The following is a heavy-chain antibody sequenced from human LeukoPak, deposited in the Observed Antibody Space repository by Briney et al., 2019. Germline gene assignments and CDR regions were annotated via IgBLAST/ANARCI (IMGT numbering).Heavy chain of an antibody. CDR2: INPSGGST. J-gene: IGHJ4*02. Sequence: ASVTVSCKASGYTFTSYYMHWVRQAPGQGLEWMGIINPSGGSTSYAQKFQGRVTMTRDTSTSTVYMELSSLRSEDTAVYYCARDGAGYDSSGYISFDYWGQGTLVTVSS. D-gene: IGHD3-22*01. V-gene: IGHV1-46*01. CDR1: GYTFTSYY. CDR3: ARDGAGYDSSGYISFDY.